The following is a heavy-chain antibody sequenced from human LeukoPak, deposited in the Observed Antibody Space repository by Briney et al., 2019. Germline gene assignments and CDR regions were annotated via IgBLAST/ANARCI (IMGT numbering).Heavy chain of an antibody. Sequence: PAGSLRLSCAASGFTFSSYSMNWVRQAPGKGLEWFSSISSSSSYIYYADSVKGRFTISRDNAKNSLYLQMNSLRAEDTAVYYCASPLSYYDSSGYYYGDYWGQGTLVTVSS. D-gene: IGHD3-22*01. CDR3: ASPLSYYDSSGYYYGDY. V-gene: IGHV3-21*01. J-gene: IGHJ4*02. CDR2: ISSSSSYI. CDR1: GFTFSSYS.